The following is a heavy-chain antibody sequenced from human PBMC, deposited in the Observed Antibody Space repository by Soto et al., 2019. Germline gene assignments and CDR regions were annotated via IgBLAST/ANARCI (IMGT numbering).Heavy chain of an antibody. D-gene: IGHD3-10*01. CDR3: ARLTYYYGSGSYAPISGQFDY. Sequence: QVQLQESGPGLVKPSQTLSLTCTVSGGSISSGDYYWSWIRQPPGKGLEWIGYIYYSGSTYYNPSLKSRVTISVDTSKNQFSLKLSSVTAADTAVYYCARLTYYYGSGSYAPISGQFDYWGQGTLVTVSS. V-gene: IGHV4-30-4*01. CDR2: IYYSGST. J-gene: IGHJ4*02. CDR1: GGSISSGDYY.